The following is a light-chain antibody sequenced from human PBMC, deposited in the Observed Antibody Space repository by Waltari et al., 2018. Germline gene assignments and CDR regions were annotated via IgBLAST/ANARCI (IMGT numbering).Light chain of an antibody. CDR3: QQYDSYPWT. J-gene: IGKJ1*01. CDR2: HAS. Sequence: DIQMTQSPATLSASVGDRVIITCRATQSISSWLAWFQQKPGKAPKLLIYHASTLESGVPSRFSGSGSGSEFTLTISSLQPDDFATYHCQQYDSYPWTFGQGTKVEVK. V-gene: IGKV1-5*03. CDR1: QSISSW.